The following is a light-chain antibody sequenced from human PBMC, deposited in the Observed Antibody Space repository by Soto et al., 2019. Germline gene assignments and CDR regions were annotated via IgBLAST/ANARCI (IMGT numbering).Light chain of an antibody. Sequence: EIVMTQSPVTLSVSPGERATLSCRASDSISSNLAWYQQKPGQAPRLLIYGASTRATGIPARFSGSGSGTDFTLTISRLQSDDFAIYYCQQYSNWPPWTFGQGTKVEFK. J-gene: IGKJ1*01. CDR1: DSISSN. CDR2: GAS. CDR3: QQYSNWPPWT. V-gene: IGKV3-15*01.